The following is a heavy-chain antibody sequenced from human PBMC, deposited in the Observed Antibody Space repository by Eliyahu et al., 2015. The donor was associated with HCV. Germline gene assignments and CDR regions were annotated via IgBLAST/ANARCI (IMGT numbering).Heavy chain of an antibody. CDR1: GFTFSSYA. D-gene: IGHD2-8*01. CDR3: AKDQNGAWYYFDY. J-gene: IGHJ4*02. V-gene: IGHV3-23*01. Sequence: EVQLLESGGGLVQPGGSLRLSCAASGFTFSSYAMXWVRQAPGKGLEWVSVISGSGDSTNYADSVKGRFTIFRDNSKNTLYLQMNSLRAEDTAVYSCAKDQNGAWYYFDYWGQGTLVTVSS. CDR2: ISGSGDST.